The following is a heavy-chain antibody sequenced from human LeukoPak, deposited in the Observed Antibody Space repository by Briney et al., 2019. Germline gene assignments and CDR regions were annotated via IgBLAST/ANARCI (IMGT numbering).Heavy chain of an antibody. CDR1: GFTFSSYA. V-gene: IGHV3-23*01. CDR3: AGISYSGTWPVGY. J-gene: IGHJ4*02. CDR2: ISAGGDTT. Sequence: TGGSLRLSCAASGFTFSSYAMSWVRQAPGKELEWVSAISAGGDTTYTADSVKGRFTISRDNSKNTLCLQMNSLRAEDTAIYYCAGISYSGTWPVGYWGQGTLVTVTA. D-gene: IGHD6-6*01.